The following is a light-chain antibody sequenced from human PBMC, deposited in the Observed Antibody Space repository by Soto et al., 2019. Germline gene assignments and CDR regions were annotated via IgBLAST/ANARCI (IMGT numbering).Light chain of an antibody. J-gene: IGKJ5*01. V-gene: IGKV3-20*01. CDR2: AAS. CDR1: QSISTNY. Sequence: EVVLTQSPGTLSLSPGERATLSCRASQSISTNYLAWYQQKPGQAPRLLLYAASNRATGIPDRFSGSGSGTDFTLTISRLEPEDFALYYCQQYGRTFGQGTRLEMK. CDR3: QQYGRT.